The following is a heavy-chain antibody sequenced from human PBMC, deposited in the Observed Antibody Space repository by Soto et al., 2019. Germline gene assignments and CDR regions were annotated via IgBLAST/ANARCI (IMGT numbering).Heavy chain of an antibody. Sequence: SETLSLTCTVSGGSISSSSYYWGWIRQPPGKGLEWIGHIYYSGSTNYNPSLKSRVTISVDTSKNQFSLKLSSVTAADTAVYYCGRGHGSGTYNWFDPWGQGTLVTVSS. CDR2: IYYSGST. CDR3: GRGHGSGTYNWFDP. CDR1: GGSISSSSYY. V-gene: IGHV4-39*07. J-gene: IGHJ5*02. D-gene: IGHD2-15*01.